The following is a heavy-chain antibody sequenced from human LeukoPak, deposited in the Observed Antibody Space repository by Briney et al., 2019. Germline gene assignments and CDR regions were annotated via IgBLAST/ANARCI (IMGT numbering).Heavy chain of an antibody. Sequence: SETLSLTCTVSGGSISSYYWSWIRQPPGKGLEWIGYIYYSGTTNYNPSLKSRVTISVDTSKNQFSLKLSSVTAADTAVYYCARVGYGSFDYWGQGTLVTVSS. CDR2: IYYSGTT. J-gene: IGHJ4*02. V-gene: IGHV4-59*01. D-gene: IGHD5-18*01. CDR1: GGSISSYY. CDR3: ARVGYGSFDY.